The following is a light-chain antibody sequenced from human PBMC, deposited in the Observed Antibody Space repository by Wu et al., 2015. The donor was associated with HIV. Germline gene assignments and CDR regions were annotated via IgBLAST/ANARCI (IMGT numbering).Light chain of an antibody. V-gene: IGKV3-11*01. CDR2: DAS. CDR3: QQHATWPLT. Sequence: GERATLSCRASQSVSKYLAWYQHKPGQAPRLLIYDASNRATGIPARFSGSGSGTDFTLTISSLEPEDFAVYSCQQHATWPLTFGQGTRLEIK. J-gene: IGKJ5*01. CDR1: QSVSKY.